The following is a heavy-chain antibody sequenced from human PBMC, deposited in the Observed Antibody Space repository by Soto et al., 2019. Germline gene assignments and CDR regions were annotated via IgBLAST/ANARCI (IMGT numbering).Heavy chain of an antibody. CDR1: GFTFSNYA. D-gene: IGHD1-26*01. CDR2: ISSGGGSA. V-gene: IGHV3-23*01. J-gene: IGHJ4*02. Sequence: EVQLLESGGGLVQPGGSLRLSCAASGFTFSNYAMSWVRQAPGRGLEWVSGISSGGGSAYNADSVKGRFSISRDNSKNTLYLQMNSLRAEDTAVYYCAKGGGRIVPRHFDNWGQGILVTVSS. CDR3: AKGGGRIVPRHFDN.